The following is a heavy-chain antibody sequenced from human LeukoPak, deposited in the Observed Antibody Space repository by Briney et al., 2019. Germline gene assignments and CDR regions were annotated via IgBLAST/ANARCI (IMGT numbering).Heavy chain of an antibody. CDR3: ARKGSITIFGVVTPANWFDP. CDR2: ISAYNGNT. J-gene: IGHJ5*02. V-gene: IGHV1-18*01. Sequence: ASVKVSCKASGHTFTSYGISWVRQAPGQGLEWMGWISAYNGNTNYAQKLQGRVTMTTDTSTSTAYMELRSLRSDDTAVYYCARKGSITIFGVVTPANWFDPWGQGTLVTVSS. CDR1: GHTFTSYG. D-gene: IGHD3-3*01.